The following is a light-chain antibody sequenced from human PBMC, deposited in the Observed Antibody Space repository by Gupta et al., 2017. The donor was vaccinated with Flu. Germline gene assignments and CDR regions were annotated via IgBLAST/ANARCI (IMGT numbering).Light chain of an antibody. CDR2: DAS. V-gene: IGKV1-33*01. CDR1: QDIGNY. J-gene: IGKJ4*01. CDR3: QQYDNLHSLT. Sequence: DIQMTQSPYSLSASVGDRVTITCQASQDIGNYLNWYQQKPTKAPKLLIYDASNLETGVSSRFTGSGSGTDFNFTIRSLQPEDIATYYCQQYDNLHSLTFGGGTKVELK.